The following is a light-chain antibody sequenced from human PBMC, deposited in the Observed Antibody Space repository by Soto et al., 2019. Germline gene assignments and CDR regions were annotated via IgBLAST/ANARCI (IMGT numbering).Light chain of an antibody. CDR1: QSVSSGK. CDR2: GAS. V-gene: IGKV3-20*01. J-gene: IGKJ4*01. CDR3: QQYGSSLLT. Sequence: EIVLTQSPGPLSLSPGERATLSCRTSQSVSSGKLAWYQQKPGQAPRLLIFGASGRATGIPDRFSGCGSGTDFSLTISRLEPEDSAVYYCQQYGSSLLTFGGGTKVEIK.